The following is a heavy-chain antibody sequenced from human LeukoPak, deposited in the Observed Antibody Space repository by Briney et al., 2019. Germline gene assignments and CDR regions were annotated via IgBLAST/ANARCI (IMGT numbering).Heavy chain of an antibody. D-gene: IGHD6-13*01. V-gene: IGHV4-4*07. CDR2: IYTSGST. Sequence: SETLSLTCTVSGGSISSYYWSWIRQPAGKGLEWIGRIYTSGSTNYNPSPESRVTMSVDTSKNQFSLKLSSVTAADTAVYYCASGQLAPYYYYYYMDVWGKGTTVTVSS. J-gene: IGHJ6*03. CDR1: GGSISSYY. CDR3: ASGQLAPYYYYYYMDV.